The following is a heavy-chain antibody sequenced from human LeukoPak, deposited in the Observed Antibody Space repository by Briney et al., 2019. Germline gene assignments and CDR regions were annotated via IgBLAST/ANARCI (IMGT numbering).Heavy chain of an antibody. CDR2: ISSNGGST. D-gene: IGHD3-9*01. CDR3: VKGIRYFDWSRFDP. V-gene: IGHV3-64D*06. J-gene: IGHJ5*02. Sequence: PGGSLRVSCSASGFTFSSYAMHWLRQAPGKELEYVSAISSNGGSTYYADSVKGRFTISRDNSKNTLYLQMSSLRAEDTVVYYGVKGIRYFDWSRFDPWGQGTLVTVSS. CDR1: GFTFSSYA.